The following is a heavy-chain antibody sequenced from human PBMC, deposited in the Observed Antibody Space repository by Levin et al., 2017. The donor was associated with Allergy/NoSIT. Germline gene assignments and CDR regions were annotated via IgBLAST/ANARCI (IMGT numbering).Heavy chain of an antibody. CDR2: ISAYNGNT. Sequence: GESLKISCKASGYTFTSYGISWVRQAPGQGLEWMGWISAYNGNTNYAQKLQGRVTMTTDTSTSTAYMELRSLRSDDTAVYYCARDSKRGQNYYYDYGMDVWGQGTTVTVSS. J-gene: IGHJ6*02. CDR1: GYTFTSYG. V-gene: IGHV1-18*01. CDR3: ARDSKRGQNYYYDYGMDV. D-gene: IGHD3/OR15-3a*01.